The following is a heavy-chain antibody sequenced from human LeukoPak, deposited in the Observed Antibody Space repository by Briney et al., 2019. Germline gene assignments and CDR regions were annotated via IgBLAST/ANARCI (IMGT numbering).Heavy chain of an antibody. V-gene: IGHV3-48*03. CDR2: ISSSGGTI. CDR3: ARARAGYSRLDY. J-gene: IGHJ4*02. CDR1: GFTFRNYE. Sequence: GGSLRLSCAASGFTFRNYEMNWVRQAPGKGLEWVSYISSSGGTIYYADSVKGRFTISRDNAKNSLYLQMNSLRAEDTAVYYCARARAGYSRLDYWGQGTLVTVSS. D-gene: IGHD5-18*01.